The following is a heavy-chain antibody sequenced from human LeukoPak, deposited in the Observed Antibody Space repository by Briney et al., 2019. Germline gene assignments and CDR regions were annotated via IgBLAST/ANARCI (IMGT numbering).Heavy chain of an antibody. D-gene: IGHD3-22*01. CDR2: IYHSGST. CDR1: GYSISSGYY. CDR3: AESRTHYYDSSGYYHDAFDI. Sequence: SETLSLTCTVSGYSISSGYYWGWIRQPPGKGLEWIGSIYHSGSTYYNPSLKSRVTISVDTSKNQFSLKLSSVTAADTAVYYCAESRTHYYDSSGYYHDAFDIWGQGTMVTVSS. J-gene: IGHJ3*02. V-gene: IGHV4-38-2*02.